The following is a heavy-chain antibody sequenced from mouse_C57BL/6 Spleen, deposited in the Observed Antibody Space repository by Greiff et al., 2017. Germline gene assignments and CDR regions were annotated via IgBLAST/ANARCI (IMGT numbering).Heavy chain of an antibody. D-gene: IGHD2-4*01. Sequence: EVQLQQSGPELVKPGASVKIPCKASGYTFTDYNMDWVKQSHGKSLEWIGDINPNNGGTIYNQKFKGKATLTVDKSSSTAYMELRSLTSEDTAVYYCARRDYDYDRFFDYWGQGTTLTVSS. CDR1: GYTFTDYN. V-gene: IGHV1-18*01. J-gene: IGHJ2*01. CDR3: ARRDYDYDRFFDY. CDR2: INPNNGGT.